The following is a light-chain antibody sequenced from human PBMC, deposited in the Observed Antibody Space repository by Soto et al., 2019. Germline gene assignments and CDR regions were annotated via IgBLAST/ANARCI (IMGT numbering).Light chain of an antibody. CDR1: QIISSTF. CDR3: QQYDGSPET. Sequence: EIVLTQSPGTLSLSPGERATLSCRASQIISSTFLAWYQQKPGQAPRLLIHGVSNRATGIPDRFSGSGSGTDFTLIISRLEPEDFAVYYCQQYDGSPETFGQGTKVEIK. V-gene: IGKV3-20*01. J-gene: IGKJ1*01. CDR2: GVS.